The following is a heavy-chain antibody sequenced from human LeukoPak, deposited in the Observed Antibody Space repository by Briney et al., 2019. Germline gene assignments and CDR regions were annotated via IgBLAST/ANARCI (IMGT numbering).Heavy chain of an antibody. D-gene: IGHD2-2*01. CDR2: ISSSSSTI. V-gene: IGHV3-48*04. CDR3: AREEGNYAFDY. Sequence: PGRSLRLSCAASGFAFSSYSMNWVRQAPGKGLEWVSYISSSSSTIYYADSVKGRFTISRDNAKNSVYLQMNSLRAEDTAVYYCAREEGNYAFDYWGQGTLVTVSS. CDR1: GFAFSSYS. J-gene: IGHJ4*02.